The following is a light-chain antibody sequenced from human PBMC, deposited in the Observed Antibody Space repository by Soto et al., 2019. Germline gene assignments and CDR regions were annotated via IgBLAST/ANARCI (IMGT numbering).Light chain of an antibody. CDR2: RNT. J-gene: IGLJ1*01. CDR1: GSNIGSNY. Sequence: QSVLTQPPSVSGTPGQRVTISCSGGGSNIGSNYVYWYHQLPGTAPKLLLYRNTQRPSGVPDRIFGSKSGTSASLAISGLRSEDEGDYYCGAWDDSVNGHVFGTGTKLTVL. V-gene: IGLV1-47*01. CDR3: GAWDDSVNGHV.